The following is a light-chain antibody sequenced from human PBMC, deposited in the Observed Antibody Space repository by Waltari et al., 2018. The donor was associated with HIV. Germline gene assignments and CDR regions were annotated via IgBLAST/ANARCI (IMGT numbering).Light chain of an antibody. CDR1: SSAVGGYNS. CDR3: CSYAGSGTWV. Sequence: QSALTQPASVSGSPGQSITISSPGTSSAVGGYNSVSWDQQHPGKAPKLMFYDVTKRPSGVSNRFSGSKSGNTASLTISGLQAEDEADYYCCSYAGSGTWVFGGGTKLTVL. J-gene: IGLJ3*02. CDR2: DVT. V-gene: IGLV2-23*02.